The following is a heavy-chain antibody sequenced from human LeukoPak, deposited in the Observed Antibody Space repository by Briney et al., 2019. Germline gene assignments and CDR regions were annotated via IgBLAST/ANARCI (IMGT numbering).Heavy chain of an antibody. V-gene: IGHV3-23*01. D-gene: IGHD3-10*01. CDR2: IGGSGGST. Sequence: GGSLRLSCAASGFTFSSYAMSWVRQAPGKGLEWVSVIGGSGGSTYYADSVKGRFTISRDNSKNTLYLQMSSLRAEDTAVYYCAKGQPGITWFDPWGQGTLVTVSS. J-gene: IGHJ5*02. CDR3: AKGQPGITWFDP. CDR1: GFTFSSYA.